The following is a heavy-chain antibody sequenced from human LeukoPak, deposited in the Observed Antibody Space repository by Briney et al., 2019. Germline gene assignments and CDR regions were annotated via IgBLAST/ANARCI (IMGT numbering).Heavy chain of an antibody. CDR1: GYTFTSNA. CDR2: INTGNGNT. CDR3: ARGAAEGLDR. J-gene: IGHJ5*02. Sequence: ASVKVSCKASGYTFTSNAMHWVRQAPGQRPEWMGWINTGNGNTKYSQKFRGRVTIPRDTSANTAYMEVSSLRSEDTAVYYCARGAAEGLDRWGQGTLVTVSS. V-gene: IGHV1-3*04. D-gene: IGHD6-13*01.